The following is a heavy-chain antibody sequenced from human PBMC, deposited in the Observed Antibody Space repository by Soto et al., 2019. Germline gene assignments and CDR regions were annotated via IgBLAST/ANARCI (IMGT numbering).Heavy chain of an antibody. J-gene: IGHJ4*02. CDR1: GYTFTGFY. Sequence: QVQLVQSGAEVKKPGASVKVSCKASGYTFTGFYMHWVRQAPGKGLEWVAVISYDGSNKYYADSVKGRFTISRDNSKNTLYLQMNSLRAEDTAVYYCAPDYYDSSGYDFFDYWGQGTLVTVSS. CDR2: ISYDGSNK. CDR3: APDYYDSSGYDFFDY. V-gene: IGHV3-30*03. D-gene: IGHD3-22*01.